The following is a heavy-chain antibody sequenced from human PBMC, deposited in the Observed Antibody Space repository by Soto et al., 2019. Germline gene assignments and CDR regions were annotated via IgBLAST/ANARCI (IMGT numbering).Heavy chain of an antibody. V-gene: IGHV1-69*02. CDR2: IIPILGLA. J-gene: IGHJ4*02. CDR1: GGTFSSYS. Sequence: QVQLVQSGAEVKKPGSSVKVSCKASGGTFSSYSISWVRQAPGQGLEWMGRIIPILGLANYAQKFQGRVTITADKSTSKVYRDLSSLRSEDTAVYYCASPMNCSGGSCYFSYVDYWGQGTLVTVSS. D-gene: IGHD2-15*01. CDR3: ASPMNCSGGSCYFSYVDY.